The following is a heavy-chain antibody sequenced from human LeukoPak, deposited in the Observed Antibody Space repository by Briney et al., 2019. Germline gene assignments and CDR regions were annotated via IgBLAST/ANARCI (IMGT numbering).Heavy chain of an antibody. CDR3: ARDYRGNSFDY. CDR2: INPNSGDT. J-gene: IGHJ4*02. CDR1: GYTFTNNY. Sequence: GASVKVSCKASGYTFTNNYIHWVRQAPGQGLEWLGWINPNSGDTRYEPKFQGRVTMTGDTSITTVYMELSSLRSDDTAVYSCARDYRGNSFDYWGQGTLVTVSS. D-gene: IGHD2-21*01. V-gene: IGHV1-2*02.